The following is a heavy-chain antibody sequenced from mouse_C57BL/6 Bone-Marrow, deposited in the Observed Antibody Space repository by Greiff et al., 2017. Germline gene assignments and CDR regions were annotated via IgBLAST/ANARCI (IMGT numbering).Heavy chain of an antibody. V-gene: IGHV1-74*01. Sequence: QVQLQQPGAELVKPGASVKVSCKASGYTFTSYWMHWVKQRPGQGLEWIGRIHPSDSDTNYNQKFKGKATLTVDKSSSTSYMQLSSLTSEDSAVYYCAIRANDYDGFCYAMDCWGQGTSVTVSS. CDR3: AIRANDYDGFCYAMDC. CDR2: IHPSDSDT. J-gene: IGHJ4*01. CDR1: GYTFTSYW. D-gene: IGHD2-4*01.